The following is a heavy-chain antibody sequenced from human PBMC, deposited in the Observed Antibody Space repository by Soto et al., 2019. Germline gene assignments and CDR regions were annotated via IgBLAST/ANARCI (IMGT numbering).Heavy chain of an antibody. CDR3: ARIPVAGHGYYDY. CDR2: INTYAGNT. CDR1: GYTFTSYV. J-gene: IGHJ4*02. Sequence: QVQLVQSAAEMKKPGASVKVSCKGSGYTFTSYVINWVRQAPGQGLEWMGYINTYAGNTYYAQKLQGRATMTTHTSSTTAYMELRSLTADDTAVYYCARIPVAGHGYYDYWGQGTLVTVSS. D-gene: IGHD6-19*01. V-gene: IGHV1-18*01.